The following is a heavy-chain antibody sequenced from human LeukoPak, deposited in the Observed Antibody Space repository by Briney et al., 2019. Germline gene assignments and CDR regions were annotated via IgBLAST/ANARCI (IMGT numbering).Heavy chain of an antibody. CDR1: GYTFTAYY. CDR2: IKPNSGVT. Sequence: ASVKVSCKASGYTFTAYYMHWVRQAPGQGLEWMGWIKPNSGVTNYAQKFQGRVTMTRDTSISTAYMELSSLRSDDSAVYYRAGDLSAVAGPGHYWGQGTLVTVSS. D-gene: IGHD6-19*01. V-gene: IGHV1-2*02. J-gene: IGHJ4*02. CDR3: AGDLSAVAGPGHY.